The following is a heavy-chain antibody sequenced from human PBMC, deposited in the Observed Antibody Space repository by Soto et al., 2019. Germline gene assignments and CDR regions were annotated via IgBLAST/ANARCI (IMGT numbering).Heavy chain of an antibody. D-gene: IGHD3-10*01. Sequence: QVQLVESGGGLVKPGGSLRLSCAASGFTFSDYYMSWIRQAPGKGLEWVSYISSSSSYTNYADSVKGRFTISRDNAKNSLYLQRNRLRAAATAVYYCARGDPPLWFGEGGKGTTVTVSS. V-gene: IGHV3-11*05. CDR2: ISSSSSYT. CDR3: ARGDPPLWFGE. J-gene: IGHJ6*04. CDR1: GFTFSDYY.